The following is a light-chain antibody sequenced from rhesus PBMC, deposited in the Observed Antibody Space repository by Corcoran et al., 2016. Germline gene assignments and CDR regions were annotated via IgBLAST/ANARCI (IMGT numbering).Light chain of an antibody. Sequence: DIQMTQSPSSLSASVGDRVTITCRASQGITNDLAWYQQKLGETPKLLIYEASSLQSGIPSRFSGSGSGTDFTLTISSLQSEDFATYYCQHYYSTPRTFGQGTKVEIK. J-gene: IGKJ1*01. V-gene: IGKV1-25*01. CDR1: QGITND. CDR2: EAS. CDR3: QHYYSTPRT.